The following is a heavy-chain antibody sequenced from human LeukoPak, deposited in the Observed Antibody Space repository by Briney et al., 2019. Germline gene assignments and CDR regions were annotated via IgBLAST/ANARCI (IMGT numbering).Heavy chain of an antibody. CDR1: GGSISRTNC. J-gene: IGHJ3*02. CDR3: ARDYNNAPMVRGVINAFDI. CDR2: IYDSGSS. V-gene: IGHV4-4*02. D-gene: IGHD3-10*01. Sequence: SGTLSLTCAVSGGSISRTNCWSWVRQPPGKGLEWIGEIYDSGSSNYNPSLKSRVTISVDTSKNQFSLKLSSVTAADTAVYYCARDYNNAPMVRGVINAFDIWGQGTMVTVSS.